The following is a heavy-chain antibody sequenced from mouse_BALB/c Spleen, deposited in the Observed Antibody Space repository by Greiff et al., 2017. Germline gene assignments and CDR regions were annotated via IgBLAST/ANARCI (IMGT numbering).Heavy chain of an antibody. D-gene: IGHD1-1*01. Sequence: VQLQQSGAELVKPGASVKLSCTASGFNIKDTYMHWVKQRPEQGLEWIGRIDPANGNTKYDPKFQGKATITADTSSNTAYLQLSSLTSEDTAVYYCARSIYYGSSYDYFDYWGQGTTLTVSS. V-gene: IGHV14-3*02. CDR2: IDPANGNT. CDR3: ARSIYYGSSYDYFDY. CDR1: GFNIKDTY. J-gene: IGHJ2*01.